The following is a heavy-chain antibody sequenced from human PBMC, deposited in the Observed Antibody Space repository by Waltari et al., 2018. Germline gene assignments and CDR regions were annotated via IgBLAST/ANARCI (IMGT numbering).Heavy chain of an antibody. J-gene: IGHJ5*02. CDR2: IYTSGST. D-gene: IGHD3-22*01. Sequence: QVQLQESGPGLVKPSQTLSLTCTVSGGSISSGSYYWSWIRQPAGKGLEWIGRIYTSGSTNYNPSLKSRVTISVDTSKNQFSRKLSSVTAADTAVYYCARGGSSTYYYDSSAVGWFDPWGQGTLVTVSS. V-gene: IGHV4-61*02. CDR3: ARGGSSTYYYDSSAVGWFDP. CDR1: GGSISSGSYY.